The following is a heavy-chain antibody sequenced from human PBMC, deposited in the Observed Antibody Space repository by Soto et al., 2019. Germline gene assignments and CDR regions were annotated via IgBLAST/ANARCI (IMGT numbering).Heavy chain of an antibody. Sequence: SETLSLTCFASGTSISSTYWWTWFRQPPGKGLEWIGDIYYTGSTNYNPALKSRVTISVDTSKNQFSLKLSSVTAADTAVYYCARTYYYHGMDVWGQGTTVTVSS. J-gene: IGHJ6*02. CDR1: GTSISSTYW. CDR3: ARTYYYHGMDV. CDR2: IYYTGST. V-gene: IGHV4-4*02.